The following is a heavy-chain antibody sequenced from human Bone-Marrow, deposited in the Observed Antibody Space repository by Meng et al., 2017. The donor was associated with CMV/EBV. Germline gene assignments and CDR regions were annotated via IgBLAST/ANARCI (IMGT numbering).Heavy chain of an antibody. CDR1: GFTFSSYG. CDR3: ARGIMITFGGVIARDPLGY. CDR2: IRYDGSNK. J-gene: IGHJ4*02. D-gene: IGHD3-16*02. Sequence: GESLKISCAASGFTFSSYGMHWVRQAPGKGLEWVAFIRYDGSNKYYADSVKGRFTISRDNSKNTLYLQMNSLRAEDTAVYYCARGIMITFGGVIARDPLGYWGQGTLVTVSS. V-gene: IGHV3-30*02.